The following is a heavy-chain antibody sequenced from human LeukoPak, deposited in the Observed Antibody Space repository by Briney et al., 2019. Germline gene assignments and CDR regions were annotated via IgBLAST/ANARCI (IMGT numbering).Heavy chain of an antibody. J-gene: IGHJ3*02. CDR1: GGSISSYY. V-gene: IGHV4-4*09. CDR3: AGSDYGGNSGAFDI. CDR2: IYTSGST. D-gene: IGHD4-23*01. Sequence: PSETLSLTCTVSGGSISSYYWSWIRQPLGKGLEWIGYIYTSGSTNYNPSLKSRVTISVDTSKNQFSLKLSSVTAADTAVYYCAGSDYGGNSGAFDIWGQGTMVSVSS.